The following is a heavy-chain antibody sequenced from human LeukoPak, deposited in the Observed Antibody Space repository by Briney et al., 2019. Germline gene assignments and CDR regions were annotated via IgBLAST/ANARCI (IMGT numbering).Heavy chain of an antibody. J-gene: IGHJ3*02. V-gene: IGHV3-33*01. CDR2: IWYDGSNK. Sequence: QSGRSLRLSCAASGFTFSSYGMHWVRQAPGKGLECVAVIWYDGSNKYYADSVKGRFTISRDNSKNTLYLQMNSLRAEDTAVYYCASTLGGPAAFAIGAKGTMFTVSS. CDR1: GFTFSSYG. D-gene: IGHD3-16*01. CDR3: ASTLGGPAAFAI.